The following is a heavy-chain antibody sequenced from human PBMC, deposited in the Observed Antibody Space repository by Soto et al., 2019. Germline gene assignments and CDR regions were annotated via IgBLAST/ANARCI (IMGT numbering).Heavy chain of an antibody. CDR2: IYYSGST. J-gene: IGHJ3*02. CDR1: GGSISSYY. CDR3: ARRYGAAFDI. Sequence: QVQLQESGPGPVKPSETLSLTCTVSGGSISSYYWSWIRQPPGKGLEWIGYIYYSGSTNYNPSLKSRVTISVDTSKNQFSLKLSSVTAADTAVYYCARRYGAAFDIWGQGTMVTVSS. D-gene: IGHD3-10*01. V-gene: IGHV4-59*01.